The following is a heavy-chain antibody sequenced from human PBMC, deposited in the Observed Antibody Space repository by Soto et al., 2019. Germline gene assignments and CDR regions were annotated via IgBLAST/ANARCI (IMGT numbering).Heavy chain of an antibody. J-gene: IGHJ4*02. D-gene: IGHD3-22*01. V-gene: IGHV4-34*01. CDR3: ARGYDSSGYYPR. Sequence: SETLSLTCAVYGGSFSGYYWSWIRQPPGKGLEWIGEINHSGSTNYNPSLKSRVTISVDTSKNQFSLKLSSVTAADTAVYYCARGYDSSGYYPRWGQGTLVTVSS. CDR1: GGSFSGYY. CDR2: INHSGST.